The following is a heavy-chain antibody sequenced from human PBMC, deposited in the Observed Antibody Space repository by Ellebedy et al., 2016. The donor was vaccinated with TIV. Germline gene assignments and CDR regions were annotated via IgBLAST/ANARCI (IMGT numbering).Heavy chain of an antibody. CDR3: ARKTGNRGDFDI. V-gene: IGHV1-69*04. D-gene: IGHD7-27*01. Sequence: AASVKVSCKASGGTFSSYAISWVRQAPGQGLEWMGRIIPILGIANYAQKFQGRVTITADKSTSTAYMELSSLRSEDTAVYYCARKTGNRGDFDIWGQGTMVAVSS. CDR2: IIPILGIA. J-gene: IGHJ3*02. CDR1: GGTFSSYA.